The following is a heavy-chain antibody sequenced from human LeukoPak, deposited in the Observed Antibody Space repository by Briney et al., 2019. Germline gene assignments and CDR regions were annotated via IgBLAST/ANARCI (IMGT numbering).Heavy chain of an antibody. CDR1: GGSISSSSHY. CDR2: IYYSGSI. CDR3: ARSEYSSSFDY. Sequence: SETLSLTCTVSGGSISSSSHYWGWIRQPPGEGLEWIGSIYYSGSIFYNSSLKSRVTISVDTSQNQFSLKLSSVTAADTAVYYCARSEYSSSFDYWGQGTLVTVSS. V-gene: IGHV4-39*01. D-gene: IGHD6-6*01. J-gene: IGHJ4*02.